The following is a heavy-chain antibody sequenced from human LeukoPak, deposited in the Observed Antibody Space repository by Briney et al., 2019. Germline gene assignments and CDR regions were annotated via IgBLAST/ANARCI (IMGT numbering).Heavy chain of an antibody. V-gene: IGHV1-69*13. J-gene: IGHJ6*02. Sequence: ASVKVSCKASGGTFSSYSISWVRQAPGQGLEWMGGIIPIFDTADYAQKFQGRVSITADESTSTAYMELSSLRSEDTAVFYCARISLGAIWGYYYGMDVWGQGTTVTVSS. D-gene: IGHD1-26*01. CDR1: GGTFSSYS. CDR2: IIPIFDTA. CDR3: ARISLGAIWGYYYGMDV.